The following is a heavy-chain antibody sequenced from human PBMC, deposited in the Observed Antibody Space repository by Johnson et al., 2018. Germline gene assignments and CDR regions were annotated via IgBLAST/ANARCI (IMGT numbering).Heavy chain of an antibody. J-gene: IGHJ6*02. CDR2: INWNSATI. V-gene: IGHV3-9*01. CDR1: GFTFDDFA. CDR3: AKDKSGCRVVYYYNMDV. D-gene: IGHD3-22*01. Sequence: VQLVESGGGLVQPGRSLRLSCAASGFTFDDFAMHWVRQLPGKGLEWVSSINWNSATIRYADSVKGRFTTSRDNVKKSLFLQMNSLRPDDTALYYFAKDKSGCRVVYYYNMDVWGQGTTVTVSS.